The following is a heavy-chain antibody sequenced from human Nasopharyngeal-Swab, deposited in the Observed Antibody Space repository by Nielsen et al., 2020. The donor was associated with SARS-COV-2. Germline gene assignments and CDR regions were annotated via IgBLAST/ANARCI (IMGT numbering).Heavy chain of an antibody. Sequence: VRQAPGKGLEWVAFIAHDASNEYYGDSVKGRFSISRASSKNTLYLQMDSLRGEDTAVYYCARDAPAHYGAFYWGRGTLVTVSS. CDR2: IAHDASNE. D-gene: IGHD4-17*01. J-gene: IGHJ4*02. CDR3: ARDAPAHYGAFY. V-gene: IGHV3-30*03.